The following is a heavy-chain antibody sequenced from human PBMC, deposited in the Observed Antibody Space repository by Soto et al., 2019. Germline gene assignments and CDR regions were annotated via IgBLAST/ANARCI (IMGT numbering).Heavy chain of an antibody. CDR1: GFTFSSYW. Sequence: EVQLVESGGGLVQPGGSLRLSCAASGFTFSSYWMHWVRQAPGKGLVWVSRINSDGSSTSYADSVKGRFTISRDNAKNRLYLQMNGLRAEDTAVYYCARSPTRSGYDLGAFDNWGQGTMVTVSS. CDR2: INSDGSST. D-gene: IGHD5-12*01. J-gene: IGHJ3*02. CDR3: ARSPTRSGYDLGAFDN. V-gene: IGHV3-74*01.